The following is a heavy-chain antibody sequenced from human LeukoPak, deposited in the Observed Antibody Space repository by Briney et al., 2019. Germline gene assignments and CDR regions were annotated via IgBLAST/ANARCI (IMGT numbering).Heavy chain of an antibody. J-gene: IGHJ4*02. D-gene: IGHD1-26*01. CDR3: ARVGATGSGYYFDY. V-gene: IGHV4-4*07. CDR1: GGSISSYY. CDR2: IYTSGST. Sequence: SETLSLTCTVSGGSISSYYWSWIRQPARKGLEWIGRIYTSGSTNYNPSLKSRVTISVDKSKNQFSLKLSSVTAADTAVYYCARVGATGSGYYFDYWGQGTLVTVSS.